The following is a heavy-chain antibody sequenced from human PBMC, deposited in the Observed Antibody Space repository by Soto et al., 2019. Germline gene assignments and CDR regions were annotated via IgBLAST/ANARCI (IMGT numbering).Heavy chain of an antibody. Sequence: GGSLRLSCAASGFTFSSYAISWVRQAPGKGLEWVSGIGGSGDNTYYADSVRGRFTISRDNSRNTLYLQMNSLRAEDTALYYCEKTLSAYFWAGDSWGRGTLVTVSS. CDR3: EKTLSAYFWAGDS. CDR2: IGGSGDNT. D-gene: IGHD2-21*01. CDR1: GFTFSSYA. V-gene: IGHV3-23*01. J-gene: IGHJ4*02.